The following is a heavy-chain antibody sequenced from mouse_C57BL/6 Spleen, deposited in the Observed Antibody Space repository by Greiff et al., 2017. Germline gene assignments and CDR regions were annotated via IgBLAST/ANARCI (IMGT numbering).Heavy chain of an antibody. D-gene: IGHD3-1*01. J-gene: IGHJ4*01. V-gene: IGHV1-80*01. CDR2: IYPGDGDT. CDR1: GYAFSSYW. Sequence: QVQLKESGAELVKPGASVKISCKASGYAFSSYWMNWVKQRPGKGLAWIGQIYPGDGDTNYNGKFKGKATLTADKSSSTAYMQLSSLTSEDSAVDFSARSGRRAMDYWGQGTSVTGSS. CDR3: ARSGRRAMDY.